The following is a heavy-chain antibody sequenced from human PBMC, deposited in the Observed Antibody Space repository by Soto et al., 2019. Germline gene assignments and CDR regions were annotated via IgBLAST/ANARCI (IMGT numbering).Heavy chain of an antibody. V-gene: IGHV3-30*18. D-gene: IGHD4-17*01. CDR2: ISYDGSNK. CDR3: AKDYGDYVRYYFDY. CDR1: GFTFSSYG. J-gene: IGHJ4*02. Sequence: GGSLRLSCAASGFTFSSYGMHWVRQAPGKGLEWVAVISYDGSNKYYADSVKGRFTISRDNSKNTLYLQMNSLRAEDTAVYYCAKDYGDYVRYYFDYWGQGTLVTVSS.